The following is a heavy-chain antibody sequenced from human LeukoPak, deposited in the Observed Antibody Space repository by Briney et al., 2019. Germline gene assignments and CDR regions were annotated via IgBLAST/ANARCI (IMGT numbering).Heavy chain of an antibody. J-gene: IGHJ1*01. CDR1: GDSVSRSDSY. CDR2: IYYSGRT. D-gene: IGHD3-22*01. Sequence: PSETLSLTCSVSGDSVSRSDSYWDWIRQPPGKGLEWIGTIYYSGRTYYSPSLKSRVTMSVDPSNNQFSLNLRSVTAADTALYYCARRRYYDGSGYLEWGQGTLLSVSS. V-gene: IGHV4-39*01. CDR3: ARRRYYDGSGYLE.